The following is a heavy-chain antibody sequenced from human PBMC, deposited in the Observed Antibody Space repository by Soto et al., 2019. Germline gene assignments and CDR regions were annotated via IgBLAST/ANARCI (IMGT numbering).Heavy chain of an antibody. CDR3: ARGNEVFGINWFAP. CDR1: GGPIGSYH. CDR2: VDYSGKT. Sequence: PSETLSLTCTVSGGPIGSYHWTWIRQPPRKGLEWVGCVDYSGKTKYNPSLEGRVTISIDTPKMQFSLKLSSVTAADAAVYYCARGNEVFGINWFAPWGPGTLVTVSS. J-gene: IGHJ5*02. V-gene: IGHV4-59*01. D-gene: IGHD3-3*01.